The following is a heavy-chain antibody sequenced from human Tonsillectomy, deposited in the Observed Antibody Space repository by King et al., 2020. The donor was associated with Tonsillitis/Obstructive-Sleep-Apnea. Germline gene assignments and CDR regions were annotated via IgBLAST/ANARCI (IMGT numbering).Heavy chain of an antibody. D-gene: IGHD3-10*01. V-gene: IGHV3-20*04. Sequence: VQLVESGGGVVRPGGSLRLSCAASGFSFDDFGMSWVRQAPGKGLEWLSGINWNGGSTGYADSVKGRFTSSRDNAKNSLYLQLNSLRAEDTAFYYCARVLLGAANNYYGTGSPDYWGQGTLVTVSS. J-gene: IGHJ4*02. CDR1: GFSFDDFG. CDR3: ARVLLGAANNYYGTGSPDY. CDR2: INWNGGST.